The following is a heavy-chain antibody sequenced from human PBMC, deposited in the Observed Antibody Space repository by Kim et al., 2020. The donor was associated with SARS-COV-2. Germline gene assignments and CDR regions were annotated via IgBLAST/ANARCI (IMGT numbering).Heavy chain of an antibody. V-gene: IGHV3-23*01. CDR2: ISDRGGHT. J-gene: IGHJ4*02. Sequence: GGSLRLSCAASGFSFSNFPMSWVRQAPGRGLEWVSAISDRGGHTYYTPSVRGRLTVSRDNSEHTLFLQMSSLGVDDTAVYYCAKDVGVGFSTRDYWGRG. CDR1: GFSFSNFP. CDR3: AKDVGVGFSTRDY. D-gene: IGHD2-21*01.